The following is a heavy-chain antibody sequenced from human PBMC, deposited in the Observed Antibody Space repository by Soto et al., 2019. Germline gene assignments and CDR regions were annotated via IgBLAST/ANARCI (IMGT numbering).Heavy chain of an antibody. CDR2: VFYGGT. CDR1: GRSMSSNY. Sequence: PSETLSLTCSVSGRSMSSNYWSWIRQSPDKGLEWLGYVFYGGTDYNPSLEGRVSMSVETPKSQFSLKLTSVTAADTAVYYCASYRGAFYFDSWGQGIQVPVSS. J-gene: IGHJ4*02. V-gene: IGHV4-59*01. D-gene: IGHD4-4*01. CDR3: ASYRGAFYFDS.